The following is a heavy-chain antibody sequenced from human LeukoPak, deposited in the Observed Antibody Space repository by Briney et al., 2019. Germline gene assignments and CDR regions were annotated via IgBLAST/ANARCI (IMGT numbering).Heavy chain of an antibody. D-gene: IGHD6-19*01. CDR2: IRYDGSNK. V-gene: IGHV3-30*02. CDR1: GFTFSSYG. J-gene: IGHJ4*02. CDR3: AKDGVAGTCYFDY. Sequence: GGSLRLSCAASGFTFSSYGMHWIRQAPGKGLEWVAVIRYDGSNKYYADSVKGRFTISRDNSKNTLYLQMNSLRAEDTAVYYCAKDGVAGTCYFDYWGQGTLVTVSS.